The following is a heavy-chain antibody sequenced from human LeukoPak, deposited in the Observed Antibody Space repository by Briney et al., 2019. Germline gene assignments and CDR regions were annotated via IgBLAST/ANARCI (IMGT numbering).Heavy chain of an antibody. CDR2: INHSGGST. CDR1: GYTLTSYY. CDR3: AGYYYDSSGDLGYFQH. J-gene: IGHJ1*01. D-gene: IGHD3-22*01. Sequence: GASVKVSCKASGYTLTSYYMHWVRQAPGQGLEWMGIINHSGGSTSYAQKFQGRVTMTRDMSTSTVYMELSSLRSEDTAVYYCAGYYYDSSGDLGYFQHWGQGTLVTVSS. V-gene: IGHV1-46*01.